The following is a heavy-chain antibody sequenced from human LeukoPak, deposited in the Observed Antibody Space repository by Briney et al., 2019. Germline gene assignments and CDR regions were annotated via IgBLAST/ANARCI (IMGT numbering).Heavy chain of an antibody. J-gene: IGHJ4*02. D-gene: IGHD4-23*01. CDR2: ISGSGTNT. CDR1: GFTFRSYA. CDR3: ATPRGTVATGAVY. V-gene: IGHV3-23*01. Sequence: GGSLRLSCVASGFTFRSYAMSWVRQAPGEGLEWVSAISGSGTNTYYADAVKGRSTISRDNSKNTLYLQMNNLRAEDTAVYYCATPRGTVATGAVYWGQGTLVTVSS.